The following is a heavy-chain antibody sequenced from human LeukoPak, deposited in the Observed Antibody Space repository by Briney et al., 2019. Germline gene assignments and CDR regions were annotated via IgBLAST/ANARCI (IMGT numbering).Heavy chain of an antibody. J-gene: IGHJ6*03. CDR3: ARDGFVGYYYYYYMDV. CDR2: ISSSSSYI. CDR1: GFTFSSYS. Sequence: GGSLRLSCAASGFTFSSYSMNWVRQAPGKGLEWVSSISSSSSYIYYADSVKGRFTISRDNAKNSLYLQMNSLRAEDTAVYYCARDGFVGYYYYYYMDVWGKGTTVTVSS. V-gene: IGHV3-21*01. D-gene: IGHD3-10*01.